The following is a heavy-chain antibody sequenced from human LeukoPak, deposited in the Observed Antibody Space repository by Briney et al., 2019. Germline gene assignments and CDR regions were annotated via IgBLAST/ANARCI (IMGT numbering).Heavy chain of an antibody. CDR3: ARIIVATVYYYCYYMDV. CDR1: GFTFSSYS. D-gene: IGHD5-12*01. Sequence: GGSLRLSCAASGFTFSSYSMNWVRQAPGKGLEWVSSISSSSSYIYYADSVKGRFTISRDNAKNSLYLQMNSLRAEDTAVYYCARIIVATVYYYCYYMDVWGKGTTVTVSS. CDR2: ISSSSSYI. V-gene: IGHV3-21*01. J-gene: IGHJ6*03.